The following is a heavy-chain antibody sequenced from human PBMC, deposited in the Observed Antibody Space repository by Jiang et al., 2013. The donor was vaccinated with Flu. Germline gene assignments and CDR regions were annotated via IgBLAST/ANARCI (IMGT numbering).Heavy chain of an antibody. J-gene: IGHJ4*02. V-gene: IGHV6-1*01. CDR3: GRTGMGAIDY. CDR2: N. Sequence: NDYAVSVKSRITVNPDTSKNQFSLQLNSVTPEDTAVYYCGRTGMGAIDYWGQGTLVTVSS. D-gene: IGHD1-26*01.